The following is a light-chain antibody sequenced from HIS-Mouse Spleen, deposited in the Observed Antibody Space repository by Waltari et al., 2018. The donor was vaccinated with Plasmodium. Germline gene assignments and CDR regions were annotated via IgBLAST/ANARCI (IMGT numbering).Light chain of an antibody. CDR3: QQYNNWPT. Sequence: EIVMTQSPATLSVSPGERTTLSCRASQSVSSNLAWYQQKPGQAPRLLIDGASTRTTGIPARFSGSVSGTEFTLTISSMQSEDWAVYYCQQYNNWPTFGQGTRLEIK. V-gene: IGKV3-15*01. J-gene: IGKJ5*01. CDR2: GAS. CDR1: QSVSSN.